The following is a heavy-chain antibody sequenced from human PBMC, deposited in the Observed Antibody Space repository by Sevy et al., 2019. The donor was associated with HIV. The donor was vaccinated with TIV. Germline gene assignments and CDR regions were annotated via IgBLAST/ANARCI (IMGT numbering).Heavy chain of an antibody. V-gene: IGHV3-30-3*01. J-gene: IGHJ4*02. CDR3: AREGERQQLDY. CDR1: GFTFSSYA. Sequence: RGSLRLSCAASGFTFSSYAMHWVRQAPGKGLEWVAVISYDGSNKYYADSVKGRFTISRDNSKNTLYLQMNSLRAEDTAVYYCAREGERQQLDYWGQGTLVTVSS. CDR2: ISYDGSNK. D-gene: IGHD6-13*01.